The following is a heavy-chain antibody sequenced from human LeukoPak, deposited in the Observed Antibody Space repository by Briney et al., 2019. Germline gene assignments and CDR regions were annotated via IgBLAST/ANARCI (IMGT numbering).Heavy chain of an antibody. V-gene: IGHV4-34*01. CDR1: GGSISSGGYS. Sequence: SETLFLTCAVSGGSISSGGYSWSWIRQPPGKGLEWIGEINHSGSTNYNPSLKSRVTISVDTSKNQFSLKLSSVTAADTAVYYCARGGDYGLDYWGQGTLVTVSS. J-gene: IGHJ4*02. D-gene: IGHD4/OR15-4a*01. CDR3: ARGGDYGLDY. CDR2: INHSGST.